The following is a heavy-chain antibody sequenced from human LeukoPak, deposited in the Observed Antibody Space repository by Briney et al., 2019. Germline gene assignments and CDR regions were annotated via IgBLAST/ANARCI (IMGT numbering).Heavy chain of an antibody. D-gene: IGHD3-22*01. J-gene: IGHJ3*02. V-gene: IGHV1-69*13. CDR2: IIPIFGTA. CDR3: ARGRHNYYDSSGYSEDDAFDI. CDR1: GGTFSSYA. Sequence: ASVKVSCKASGGTFSSYAISWVRQAPGQGLEWMGGIIPIFGTANYAQKFQGRVTITADESTSTAYMELSSLRSEDTAVYYCARGRHNYYDSSGYSEDDAFDIWGQGTMVTVSS.